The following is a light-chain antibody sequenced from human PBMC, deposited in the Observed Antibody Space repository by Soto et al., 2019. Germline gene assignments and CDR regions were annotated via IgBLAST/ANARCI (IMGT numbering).Light chain of an antibody. CDR3: AAWDDSLNGYV. J-gene: IGLJ1*01. Sequence: QSALTQPPSASGSPGQSVTISCTGTSGDVGGYDYVSWYQQHPGKAPKLMIYEVTKRPLGVPDRFSGSKSGNTASLTVSGLQAEDEADYYCAAWDDSLNGYVFGTGTKSPS. V-gene: IGLV2-8*01. CDR2: EVT. CDR1: SGDVGGYDY.